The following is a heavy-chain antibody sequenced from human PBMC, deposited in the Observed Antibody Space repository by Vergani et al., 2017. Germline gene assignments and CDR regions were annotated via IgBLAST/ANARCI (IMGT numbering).Heavy chain of an antibody. Sequence: QVQLVQSGSELKKPGASVKISCKASGYTFTRYAINWVRQAPGQGLEWMGWINTTTGNPTYAQGFTGRFVFSLDTSVSTAFLQINSLKADDTAVYYCARGMDIVATIPVDYWGQGTLVTVSS. V-gene: IGHV7-4-1*02. CDR2: INTTTGNP. J-gene: IGHJ4*02. CDR3: ARGMDIVATIPVDY. CDR1: GYTFTRYA. D-gene: IGHD5-12*01.